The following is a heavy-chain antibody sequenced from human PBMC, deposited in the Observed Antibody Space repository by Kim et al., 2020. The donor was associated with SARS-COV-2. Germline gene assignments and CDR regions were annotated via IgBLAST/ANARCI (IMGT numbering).Heavy chain of an antibody. CDR3: ARGPGTYY. V-gene: IGHV1-3*01. J-gene: IGHJ4*02. CDR1: GYIFINYA. Sequence: ASVKVSCKASGYIFINYAIHWVRQAPGQRPEWMGWINPANGITKYSQNFQGRVTVTRDTSASTAYMELSSLRSEDTAGYYCARGPGTYYWGQGTLVIVSS. D-gene: IGHD1-7*01. CDR2: INPANGIT.